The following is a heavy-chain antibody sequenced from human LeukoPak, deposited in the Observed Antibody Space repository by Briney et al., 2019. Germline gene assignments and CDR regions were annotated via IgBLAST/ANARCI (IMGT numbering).Heavy chain of an antibody. Sequence: ASVRVSCKASGYTFTGNHMHWVRQAPGQGLEWMGWINPNSGGTNYAQKFQGRVIMTRDTSISTAYMELSRLGSDDTAVYYCARGGSTDSIHSCGGNCYFLDYWGQGTLVTVSS. CDR3: ARGGSTDSIHSCGGNCYFLDY. V-gene: IGHV1-2*02. J-gene: IGHJ4*02. CDR2: INPNSGGT. D-gene: IGHD2-21*02. CDR1: GYTFTGNH.